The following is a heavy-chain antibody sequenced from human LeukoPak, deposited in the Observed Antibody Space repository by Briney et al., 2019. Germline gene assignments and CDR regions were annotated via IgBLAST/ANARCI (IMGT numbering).Heavy chain of an antibody. CDR3: ARGRLVVPAAILDY. Sequence: GGSLRLSCAASGFTFSSYSMNWVRQAPGKGLEWVSSISSSSSYIYYADSVKGRFTISRDNSKNTLYLQMNSLRAEDTAVYYCARGRLVVPAAILDYWGQGTLVTVSS. D-gene: IGHD2-2*02. V-gene: IGHV3-21*01. CDR1: GFTFSSYS. CDR2: ISSSSSYI. J-gene: IGHJ4*02.